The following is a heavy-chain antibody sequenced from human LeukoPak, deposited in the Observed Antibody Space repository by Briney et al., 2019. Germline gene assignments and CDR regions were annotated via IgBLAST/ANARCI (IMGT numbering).Heavy chain of an antibody. Sequence: PGGSLRLSCAASGFTFSSYWMSWVRQAPGKGLEWVANIKQDGSEKYYVDSVKGRFTISRDNAKNSLYLQMNSLRAEDTAVYYCAKDQERTAMAPDYWGQGTLVTVSS. CDR1: GFTFSSYW. D-gene: IGHD5-18*01. V-gene: IGHV3-7*01. CDR2: IKQDGSEK. J-gene: IGHJ4*02. CDR3: AKDQERTAMAPDY.